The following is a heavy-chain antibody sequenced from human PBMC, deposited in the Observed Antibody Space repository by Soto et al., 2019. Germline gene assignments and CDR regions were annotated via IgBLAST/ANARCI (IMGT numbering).Heavy chain of an antibody. J-gene: IGHJ5*02. CDR1: GYTFTSYG. CDR2: ISAYNGNT. V-gene: IGHV1-18*01. D-gene: IGHD6-6*01. CDR3: AGDSLQSSSSAGWFDP. Sequence: QVQLVQSGAEVKKPGASVKVSCKASGYTFTSYGISWVRQAPGQGLEWMGWISAYNGNTNYAQKLQGRDTMTTDTSKRTADMALRSLSSEATAVYYLAGDSLQSSSSAGWFDPWCQGTMDTVSS.